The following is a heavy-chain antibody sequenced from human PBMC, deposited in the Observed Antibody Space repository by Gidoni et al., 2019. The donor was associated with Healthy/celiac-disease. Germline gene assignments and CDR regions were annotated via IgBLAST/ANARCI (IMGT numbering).Heavy chain of an antibody. Sequence: QVQLQESGPGLVKPSETLSLTCTVSGGSISSYYWSWIRQPPGKGLEWIGYIYYSGSTNYNPSLKSRVTISVDTSKNQFSLKLSSVTAADTAVYYCARDPDSSSSGWWFDPWGQGTLVTVCS. D-gene: IGHD6-6*01. CDR3: ARDPDSSSSGWWFDP. CDR1: GGSISSYY. CDR2: IYYSGST. V-gene: IGHV4-59*01. J-gene: IGHJ5*02.